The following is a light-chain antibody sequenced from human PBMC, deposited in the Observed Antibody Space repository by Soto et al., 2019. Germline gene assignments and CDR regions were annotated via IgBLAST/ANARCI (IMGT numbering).Light chain of an antibody. CDR2: DVT. Sequence: QSVLTQPASVSGSPGQSITISCAGTNSDVGAYNLVSWYQQHPGEAPKVMIYDVTKRPSGVPDRFSGSKSGNTASLTVSALQAEDEADYYCSSFTDGNNLVFGTGTKV. V-gene: IGLV2-8*01. CDR3: SSFTDGNNLV. CDR1: NSDVGAYNL. J-gene: IGLJ1*01.